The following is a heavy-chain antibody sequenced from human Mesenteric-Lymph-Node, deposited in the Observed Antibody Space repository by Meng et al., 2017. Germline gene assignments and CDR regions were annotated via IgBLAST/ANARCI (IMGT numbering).Heavy chain of an antibody. CDR3: ARADPPYDSSGYYRFDL. Sequence: QGPGPGLVKPSETLSLTCAVSGGSISSVYWWTWVRQSPGKGLEWIGEIYHSGSTNYNPSLKSRVTISVDKSKNQFSLKLSSVTAADTAVYYCARADPPYDSSGYYRFDLWGRGTLVTVSS. CDR2: IYHSGST. D-gene: IGHD3-22*01. CDR1: GGSISSVYW. J-gene: IGHJ2*01. V-gene: IGHV4-4*02.